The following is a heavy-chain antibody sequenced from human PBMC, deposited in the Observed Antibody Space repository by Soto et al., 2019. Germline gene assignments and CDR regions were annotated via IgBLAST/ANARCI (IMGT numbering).Heavy chain of an antibody. CDR1: GGSISSYY. CDR3: ASGTLSTIAAPDS. Sequence: PSETLSLTYTVSGGSISSYYWSWIRQPPGKGLEWIGYIYNSGSTNYNPSLKSRVTISEDTSKNQLSLKLNSVTAADTAVYYCASGTLSTIAAPDSWGQGTLVTVSS. J-gene: IGHJ4*02. CDR2: IYNSGST. V-gene: IGHV4-59*01. D-gene: IGHD6-13*01.